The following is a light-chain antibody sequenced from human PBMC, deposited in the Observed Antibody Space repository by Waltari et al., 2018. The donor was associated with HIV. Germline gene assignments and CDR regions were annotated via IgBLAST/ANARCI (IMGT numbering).Light chain of an antibody. V-gene: IGLV3-9*01. CDR2: RDN. Sequence: SFQLTQPVSGLVTLGRTARLTGAGDNIENKHVHWYHQRPGQAPVLVLSRDNNRPSGIPERISASNSGNTATLTISRAQAGDDGYFFCQVWDSDTVVFVGGTELTVL. CDR3: QVWDSDTVV. J-gene: IGLJ2*01. CDR1: NIENKH.